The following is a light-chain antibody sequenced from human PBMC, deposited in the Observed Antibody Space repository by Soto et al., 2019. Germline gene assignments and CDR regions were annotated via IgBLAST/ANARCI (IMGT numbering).Light chain of an antibody. V-gene: IGKV1-39*01. CDR2: AAS. CDR3: QQSYSTLFT. Sequence: DIQMTQSPSSLFASVGDRVTITCQASQSISNYLNWYQQKPGKAPKLLIYAASSLQSGVPSRFSGSGSGTDFTLTISSLQPEDFATYYCQQSYSTLFTFGPGTKVDFK. J-gene: IGKJ3*01. CDR1: QSISNY.